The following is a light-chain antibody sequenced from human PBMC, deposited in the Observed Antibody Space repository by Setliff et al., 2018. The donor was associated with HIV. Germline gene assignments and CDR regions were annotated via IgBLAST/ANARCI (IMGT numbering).Light chain of an antibody. CDR1: SSDVGNYNR. CDR2: EVS. CDR3: SSYTSIITXV. V-gene: IGLV2-18*02. J-gene: IGLJ1*01. Sequence: QPPSVSGSPGQSVTISCTGTSSDVGNYNRVSWYQQPPGAAPKLIIYEVSNRPSGVPDRFSGSKSGNTASLTISGLQAEDEALYFCSSYTSIITXVFGTGTKGTVL.